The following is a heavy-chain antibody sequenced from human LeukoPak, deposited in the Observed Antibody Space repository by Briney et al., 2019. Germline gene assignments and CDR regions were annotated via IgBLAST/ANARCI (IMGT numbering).Heavy chain of an antibody. CDR2: ITNSGSTK. CDR1: GFIFSSYE. Sequence: GGSLRLSCVASGFIFSSYEMIWVRQAPGKGLEWVSFITNSGSTKYYADSVKGRVTISRDNARNSLDLQMNGLSAEDTAVYYCARVRGDSYYYYYMDVWGKGTTVTVSS. CDR3: ARVRGDSYYYYYMDV. D-gene: IGHD2-21*02. V-gene: IGHV3-48*03. J-gene: IGHJ6*03.